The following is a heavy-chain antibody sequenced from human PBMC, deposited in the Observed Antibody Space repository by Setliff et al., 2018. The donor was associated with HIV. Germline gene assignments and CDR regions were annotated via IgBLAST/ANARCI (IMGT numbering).Heavy chain of an antibody. CDR2: VNTETGNP. CDR1: GYTLTTFG. V-gene: IGHV7-4-1*02. Sequence: ASVKVSCKASGYTLTTFGISWVRQARGQGLEWMGWVNTETGNPMYAQGFRGRFVFSLDTSVSTAYLQITSLKTEDTAMYYCARVGSYWSTFDYWGQGALVTVSS. D-gene: IGHD1-26*01. J-gene: IGHJ4*02. CDR3: ARVGSYWSTFDY.